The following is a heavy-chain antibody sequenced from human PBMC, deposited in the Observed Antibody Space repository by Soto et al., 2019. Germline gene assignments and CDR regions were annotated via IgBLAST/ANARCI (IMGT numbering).Heavy chain of an antibody. CDR3: ARERYQVISNGMDV. D-gene: IGHD2-2*01. J-gene: IGHJ6*02. V-gene: IGHV1-2*02. CDR1: GYTFTGYY. Sequence: QVQLVQSGADVKTPGASVRVSCKASGYTFTGYYVHWVREAPGQGLEWMGWINPETGGTSYAQKLQGRVTLSRDTSINTADLELSRLRFDAAAVYFCARERYQVISNGMDVWGQGTTVTVSS. CDR2: INPETGGT.